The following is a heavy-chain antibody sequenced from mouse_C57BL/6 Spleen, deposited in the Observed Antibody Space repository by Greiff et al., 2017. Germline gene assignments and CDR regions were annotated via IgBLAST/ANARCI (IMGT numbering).Heavy chain of an antibody. CDR3: TTHGSNWYFDV. J-gene: IGHJ1*03. Sequence: LQQPGAELVKPGASVKLSCKASGYTFTSYWMHWVKQRPGQGLEWIGMIHPNSGSTNYNEKFKSKATLTVDKSSSTAYMQLSSLTSEDTAVYYCTTHGSNWYFDVWGTGTTVTVSS. D-gene: IGHD1-1*01. V-gene: IGHV1-64*01. CDR2: IHPNSGST. CDR1: GYTFTSYW.